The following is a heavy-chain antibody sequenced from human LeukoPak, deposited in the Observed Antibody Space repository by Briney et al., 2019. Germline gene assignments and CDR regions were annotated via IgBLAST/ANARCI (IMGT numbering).Heavy chain of an antibody. D-gene: IGHD5-18*01. V-gene: IGHV3-23*01. CDR3: AKEGSIGRIQLWFKIKEYNWFDP. J-gene: IGHJ5*02. CDR2: ISGSGGST. CDR1: GFTFSSYG. Sequence: GGSLRLSCAASGFTFSSYGMSWVRQAPGKGLEWVSAISGSGGSTYYADSVKGRFTISRDNSKNTLYLQMNSLRAEDTAVYYCAKEGSIGRIQLWFKIKEYNWFDPWGQGTLVTVSS.